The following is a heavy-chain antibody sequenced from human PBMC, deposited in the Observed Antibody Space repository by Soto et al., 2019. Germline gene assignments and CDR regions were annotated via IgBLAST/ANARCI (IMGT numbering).Heavy chain of an antibody. CDR2: ISWDAGST. CDR1: VINFDDYT. Sequence: GGSLRLSCAASVINFDDYTMHWVRQPPGKGLEWVSLISWDAGSTYYADSVKGRFTISRDNSKNSLYLQMNSLRTEDTAFYYCAKDLLAAAGPLDYWGQGTLVTVSS. D-gene: IGHD6-13*01. V-gene: IGHV3-43*01. CDR3: AKDLLAAAGPLDY. J-gene: IGHJ4*02.